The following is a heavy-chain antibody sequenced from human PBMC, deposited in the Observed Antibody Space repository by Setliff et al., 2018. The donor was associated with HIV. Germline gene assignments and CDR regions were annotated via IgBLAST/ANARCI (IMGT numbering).Heavy chain of an antibody. D-gene: IGHD3-10*01. V-gene: IGHV4-39*01. CDR2: IYYSGST. J-gene: IGHJ5*02. CDR3: ARHSGVASPNWFDP. Sequence: SETLSLTCTVSGGSISSSSYYWDWIRQPPGKGLEWIGSIYYSGSTYYNPSLKSRVAISVDTSKNQFSLKLSSVTAADTAVYYCARHSGVASPNWFDPWGQGTLVTVSS. CDR1: GGSISSSSYY.